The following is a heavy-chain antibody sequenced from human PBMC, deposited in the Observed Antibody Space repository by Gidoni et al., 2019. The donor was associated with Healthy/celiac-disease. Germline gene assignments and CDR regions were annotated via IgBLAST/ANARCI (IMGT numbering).Heavy chain of an antibody. V-gene: IGHV1-45*02. Sequence: QMQLVQSGAEVKKTGSSVKVSCKASGYTFTYRYLHWVRQAPGQALEWMGWITPFNGNTNYAQKFQDRVTITRDRSMSTAYMELSSLRSEDTAMYYCASSPLNDYRYYFDYWGQGTLVTVSS. CDR1: GYTFTYRY. D-gene: IGHD4-4*01. CDR2: ITPFNGNT. CDR3: ASSPLNDYRYYFDY. J-gene: IGHJ4*02.